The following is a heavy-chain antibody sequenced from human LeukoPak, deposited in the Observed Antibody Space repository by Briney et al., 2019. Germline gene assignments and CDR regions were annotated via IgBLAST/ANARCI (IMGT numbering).Heavy chain of an antibody. Sequence: GASVKVSCKVSGYTLTELSMHWVRQAPGKGLEWMGGFDPEDGETIYAQKFQGRVTMTEDTSTDTAYMELSSLRSEDTAVYYCATAPDYGDYVGWFDPWGQGTLVTVSS. CDR1: GYTLTELS. CDR3: ATAPDYGDYVGWFDP. V-gene: IGHV1-24*01. J-gene: IGHJ5*02. D-gene: IGHD4-17*01. CDR2: FDPEDGET.